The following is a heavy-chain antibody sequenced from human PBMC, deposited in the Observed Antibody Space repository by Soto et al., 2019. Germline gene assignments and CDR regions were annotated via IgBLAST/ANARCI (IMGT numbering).Heavy chain of an antibody. Sequence: PSETLSLTCTVSGGSISSSSYYWGWIRQPPGKGLEWIGSIYYSGSTYYNPSLKSRVTISVDTSKNQFSLKLSSVTAADTAVYYCARLNYYDSSGYTDYWGQGTLVTVSS. D-gene: IGHD3-22*01. V-gene: IGHV4-39*01. CDR1: GGSISSSSYY. CDR3: ARLNYYDSSGYTDY. J-gene: IGHJ4*02. CDR2: IYYSGST.